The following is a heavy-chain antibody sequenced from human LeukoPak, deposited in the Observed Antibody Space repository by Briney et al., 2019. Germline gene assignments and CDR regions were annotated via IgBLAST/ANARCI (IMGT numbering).Heavy chain of an antibody. Sequence: GGSLRLSCAASGFTFSSYGMHWVRQAPGKGLEWVAVISYDGSNKYYADSVKGRFTISRDNSKNTLYLQMNGLRAEDTAVYYCAKDGSYYDILTGPTAYGMDVWGQGTTVTVSS. V-gene: IGHV3-30*18. CDR2: ISYDGSNK. D-gene: IGHD3-9*01. CDR1: GFTFSSYG. CDR3: AKDGSYYDILTGPTAYGMDV. J-gene: IGHJ6*02.